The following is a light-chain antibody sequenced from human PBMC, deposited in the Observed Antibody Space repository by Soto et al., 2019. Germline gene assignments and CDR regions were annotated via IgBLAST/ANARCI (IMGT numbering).Light chain of an antibody. V-gene: IGLV1-40*01. J-gene: IGLJ1*01. CDR1: SSNIGAGYD. CDR3: QSYDSSLSGGV. Sequence: QSVLTQPPSVSGAPGQRVTISCTGSSSNIGAGYDVHWYQQLPGTAPKLLIYGNSNRPSGVPDRFSGSKSGTSASLAITGLHAEDEADYYCQSYDSSLSGGVFGTGTKLTVL. CDR2: GNS.